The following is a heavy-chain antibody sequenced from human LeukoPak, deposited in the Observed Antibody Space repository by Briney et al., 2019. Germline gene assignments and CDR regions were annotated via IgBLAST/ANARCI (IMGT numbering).Heavy chain of an antibody. CDR3: SRGLDSRKLGY. Sequence: SETLSLTCTVSGASFNSDDQYWNWIRQSPGKGLEWIGSIHPSGMLYNNPSLESRVTMSRDTSKNQFSLNLNSVTAADMAVYFCSRGLDSRKLGYWGQGIMVTVSS. J-gene: IGHJ4*02. V-gene: IGHV4-31*03. CDR1: GASFNSDDQY. D-gene: IGHD3-22*01. CDR2: IHPSGML.